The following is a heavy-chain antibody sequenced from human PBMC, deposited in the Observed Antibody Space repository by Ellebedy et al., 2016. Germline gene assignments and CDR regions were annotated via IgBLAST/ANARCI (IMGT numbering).Heavy chain of an antibody. CDR3: ARVERATPSIWDY. V-gene: IGHV1-3*01. CDR1: GYTFTSYA. J-gene: IGHJ4*02. CDR2: INAGNGNT. D-gene: IGHD5-24*01. Sequence: ASVKVSCKASGYTFTSYAMHWVRQAPGQRLEWMGWINAGNGNTKYSQKFQGRVTITRDTSASTAYMELSSLRSEDTAVYYCARVERATPSIWDYWGQGTLVTVSS.